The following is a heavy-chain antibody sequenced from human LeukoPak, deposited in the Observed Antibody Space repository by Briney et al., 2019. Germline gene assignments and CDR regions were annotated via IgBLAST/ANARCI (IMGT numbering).Heavy chain of an antibody. CDR3: ARSELRYFDWLFRFDY. J-gene: IGHJ4*02. CDR2: INTNTGNP. D-gene: IGHD3-9*01. Sequence: ASVKVSCKASGYTFTSYAMNWVRQAPGQGLEWMGWINTNTGNPTYAQGFTGRFVFSLDTSVSTAYLQISSLKAGDTAVYYCARSELRYFDWLFRFDYWGQGTLVTVSS. CDR1: GYTFTSYA. V-gene: IGHV7-4-1*02.